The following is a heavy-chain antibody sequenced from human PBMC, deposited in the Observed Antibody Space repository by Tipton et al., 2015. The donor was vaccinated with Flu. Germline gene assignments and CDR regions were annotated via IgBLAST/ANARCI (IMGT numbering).Heavy chain of an antibody. Sequence: SLRLSCAASGFSFSSYGMHWVRQLPGEGLEWVSRMNPDGTIITYADSVKGRFTVSRDNAKSMLYLQMNSLRVEDTAMYFCTRNPLTPEGAWGQGTMVTVSS. CDR1: GFSFSSYG. CDR2: MNPDGTII. J-gene: IGHJ5*02. V-gene: IGHV3-74*03. CDR3: TRNPLTPEGA.